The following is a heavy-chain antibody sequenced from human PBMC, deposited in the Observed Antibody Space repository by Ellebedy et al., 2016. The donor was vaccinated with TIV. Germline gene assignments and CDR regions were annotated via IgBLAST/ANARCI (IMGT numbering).Heavy chain of an antibody. CDR2: INSDGSST. Sequence: PGGSLRLSCAASGFTFSSYWMHWVRQAPGKGLVWVSRINSDGSSTSYADSVKGRFTISRDNAKNTLSLQMNSLRAEDTAVYYCARVVVSPRWGRPDAFDIWGQGTMVTVSS. V-gene: IGHV3-74*01. D-gene: IGHD3-16*01. J-gene: IGHJ3*02. CDR1: GFTFSSYW. CDR3: ARVVVSPRWGRPDAFDI.